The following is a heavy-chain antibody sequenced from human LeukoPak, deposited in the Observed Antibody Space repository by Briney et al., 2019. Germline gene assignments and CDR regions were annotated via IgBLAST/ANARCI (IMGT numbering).Heavy chain of an antibody. D-gene: IGHD3-10*01. CDR3: ATNILVRDIINWFDP. V-gene: IGHV1-2*02. CDR1: GYSFADYY. CDR2: IKPNSGGA. J-gene: IGHJ5*02. Sequence: GASVKVSCKASGYSFADYYMHWVRQAPGQGLEWMGWIKPNSGGARSAQKFQGRVTMTRDTSISTAYMELSSLKYDDTAVCYCATNILVRDIINWFDPWGQGTLVTVSS.